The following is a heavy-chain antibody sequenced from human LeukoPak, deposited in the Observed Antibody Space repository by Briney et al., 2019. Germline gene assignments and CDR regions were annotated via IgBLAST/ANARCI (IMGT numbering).Heavy chain of an antibody. Sequence: LSGGSLRLSCAASESTFSSYAMNWVRQAPGKGLEWVSKISSGSTAIYYADSVRGRFTISRDNAKNSLYLQMNSLRDEDTAVYYCARQRGNYFDYWGQGTLVTVSS. V-gene: IGHV3-48*02. CDR1: ESTFSSYA. D-gene: IGHD7-27*01. CDR2: ISSGSTAI. J-gene: IGHJ4*02. CDR3: ARQRGNYFDY.